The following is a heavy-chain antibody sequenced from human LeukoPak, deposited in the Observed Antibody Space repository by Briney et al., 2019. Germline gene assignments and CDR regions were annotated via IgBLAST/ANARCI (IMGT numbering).Heavy chain of an antibody. D-gene: IGHD6-19*01. CDR3: ARATYHSSGWYGAFDY. V-gene: IGHV4-34*01. Sequence: PSGTLSLTCAVYGGSFSGYYWSWIRQPPGKGLEWIGEINHSGSTNYNPSLKSRVTISVDTSKNQFSLKLSSVTAADTAVYYCARATYHSSGWYGAFDYWGQGTLVTVSS. J-gene: IGHJ4*02. CDR2: INHSGST. CDR1: GGSFSGYY.